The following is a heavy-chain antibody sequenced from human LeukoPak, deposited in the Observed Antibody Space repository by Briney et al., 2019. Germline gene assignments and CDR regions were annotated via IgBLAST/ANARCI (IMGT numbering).Heavy chain of an antibody. V-gene: IGHV3-64D*09. D-gene: IGHD4-17*01. J-gene: IGHJ4*02. Sequence: GGSLRLSCSASGFTFSRYGLHWVRQAPGKGLEYVSAISSNGGSTYYADSVKGRFTISRDNSKNTLYLQMSSLRTEDTAVYCCVKDPYGDYCYWGQGTLVTVSS. CDR2: ISSNGGST. CDR3: VKDPYGDYCY. CDR1: GFTFSRYG.